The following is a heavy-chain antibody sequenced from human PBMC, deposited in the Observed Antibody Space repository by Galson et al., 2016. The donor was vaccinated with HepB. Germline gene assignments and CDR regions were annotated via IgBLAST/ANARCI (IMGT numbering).Heavy chain of an antibody. V-gene: IGHV4-39*01. Sequence: SETLSLTCTVSAGSTRSNNYYWGWIRQPPGKGLEWIGTIYYSGSTYYNPSLKSRVTISVDTSKDQFSLKPSSVTASDTAVYYCVRHPTYYDDSSGYGQYYYYYMDVWGKGTTVTVSS. J-gene: IGHJ6*03. D-gene: IGHD3-22*01. CDR1: AGSTRSNNYY. CDR2: IYYSGST. CDR3: VRHPTYYDDSSGYGQYYYYYMDV.